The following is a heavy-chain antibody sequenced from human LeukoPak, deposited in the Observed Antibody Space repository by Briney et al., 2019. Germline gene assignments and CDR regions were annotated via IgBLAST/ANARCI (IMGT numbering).Heavy chain of an antibody. D-gene: IGHD3-22*01. CDR1: GYTLTELS. CDR3: ATAKRSYYDSSGYYYDY. J-gene: IGHJ4*02. CDR2: FDSEDGET. V-gene: IGHV1-24*01. Sequence: ASVKVSCKVSGYTLTELSMHWVRQAPGKGLEWMGGFDSEDGETIYAQKFQGRVTMTEDTSKDTAYMELSSLRSEDTAVYYCATAKRSYYDSSGYYYDYWGQGTLVTVSS.